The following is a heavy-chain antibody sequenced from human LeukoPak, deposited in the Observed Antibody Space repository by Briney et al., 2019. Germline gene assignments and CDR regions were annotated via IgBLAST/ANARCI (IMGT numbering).Heavy chain of an antibody. J-gene: IGHJ5*02. D-gene: IGHD6-13*01. CDR3: ARRGPAADWFDP. V-gene: IGHV5-51*07. CDR2: IYPGDSDT. Sequence: GESLKISCKGSGCSFTNYWIGWVHQMPGKGLEWMGIIYPGDSDTRYNPSFQGQVTISADKSTSTAYLQWNSLKASDTAMYYCARRGPAADWFDPWGQGTLVTVSS. CDR1: GCSFTNYW.